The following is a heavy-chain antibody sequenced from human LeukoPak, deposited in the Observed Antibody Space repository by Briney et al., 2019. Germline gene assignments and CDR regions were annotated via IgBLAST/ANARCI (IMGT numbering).Heavy chain of an antibody. J-gene: IGHJ4*02. CDR2: IYYRGST. CDR3: VRGPSSGYYYDY. V-gene: IGHV4-31*03. Sequence: SQTLSLTCTVSGGSISSGGYSWSWIRQHPGKGLEWIGYIYYRGSTYYNPSLKSRVTISVDTSKNQFSLKLSSVTAADTAVYYCVRGPSSGYYYDYWGQGTLVTVSS. D-gene: IGHD3-22*01. CDR1: GGSISSGGYS.